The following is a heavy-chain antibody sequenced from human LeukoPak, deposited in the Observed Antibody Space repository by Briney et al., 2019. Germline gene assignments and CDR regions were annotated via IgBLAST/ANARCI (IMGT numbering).Heavy chain of an antibody. CDR2: ISGRGEAT. J-gene: IGHJ2*01. V-gene: IGHV3-23*01. Sequence: GGSLRLSCGAFGFTFSTYGMTWVRQAPGKGLEWVSDISGRGEATHYADSVKGRFTISRDNSKNTLYLQVNSLRAEDTAIYYCAKNYVTIYADYSWYFDLWGRGTLVTVSS. CDR3: AKNYVTIYADYSWYFDL. D-gene: IGHD3-16*01. CDR1: GFTFSTYG.